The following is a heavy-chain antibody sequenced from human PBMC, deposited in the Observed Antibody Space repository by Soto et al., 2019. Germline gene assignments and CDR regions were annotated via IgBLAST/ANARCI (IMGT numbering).Heavy chain of an antibody. D-gene: IGHD4-17*01. Sequence: QVQLVQSGAEVKKPGASVKVSCKASGYTFTSSGISWVRQAPGPGREWMGWIRAYNGNTNYAPKLQGRVTMTTDTSTSTAYMELRSLRSDDTAVYYCARIDYGDYGGVWYFDLWGRGTLVTVSS. J-gene: IGHJ2*01. CDR2: IRAYNGNT. V-gene: IGHV1-18*01. CDR3: ARIDYGDYGGVWYFDL. CDR1: GYTFTSSG.